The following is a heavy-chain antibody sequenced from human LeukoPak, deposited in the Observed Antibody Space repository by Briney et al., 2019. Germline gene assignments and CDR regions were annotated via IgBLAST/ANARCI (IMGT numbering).Heavy chain of an antibody. CDR2: IVVGSGNT. CDR1: GFTFTSSA. D-gene: IGHD5-18*01. Sequence: ASVKVSCKASGFTFTSSAVQWVRQARGQRLGWIGWIVVGSGNTNYAQKFQERVTITRDMSTSTAYMELSSLRSEDTAVYYCAAEGGYSYGYESLDYWGQGTLVTVSS. V-gene: IGHV1-58*01. CDR3: AAEGGYSYGYESLDY. J-gene: IGHJ4*02.